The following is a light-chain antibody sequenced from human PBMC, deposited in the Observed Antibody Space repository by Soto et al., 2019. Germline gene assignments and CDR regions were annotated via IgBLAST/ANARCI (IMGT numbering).Light chain of an antibody. CDR2: DVS. Sequence: QSALTQPRSVSGSPGQSVTISCTGTSSDVGGYNYVSWYQQHPGEAPKLMIYDVSKWPSGVPDRFSGSKSGNTASLTISGLQAEDEADYYCCSYAGSYTYVFGTGTKVTVL. CDR3: CSYAGSYTYV. J-gene: IGLJ1*01. CDR1: SSDVGGYNY. V-gene: IGLV2-11*01.